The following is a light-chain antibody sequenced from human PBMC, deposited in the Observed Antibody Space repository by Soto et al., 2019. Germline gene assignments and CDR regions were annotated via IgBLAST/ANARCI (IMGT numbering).Light chain of an antibody. CDR1: QSVSSY. Sequence: EIVLTQSPATLSLSPGERATLSCRASQSVSSYLAWYQQKPGQAPRLLIYGASNRATGIPNRFSGSGSGTDFTLTISSLQSEDFALYYCQQYNDWPLTFGQGTKVDIK. CDR2: GAS. CDR3: QQYNDWPLT. J-gene: IGKJ1*01. V-gene: IGKV3-11*01.